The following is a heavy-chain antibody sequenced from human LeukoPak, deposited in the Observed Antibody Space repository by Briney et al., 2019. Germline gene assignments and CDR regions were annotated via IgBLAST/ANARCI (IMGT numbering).Heavy chain of an antibody. CDR2: ITGSGVT. Sequence: GGSLRLSCVASGFTVSSNYMSWVRQAPGKGLEWVSGITGSGVTYYGDSVKGRFTVSRDNSKNTLYLQMHTLRAEDTAIYFCARDRAWGSYDCWGQGTLVIVSS. J-gene: IGHJ4*02. CDR1: GFTVSSNY. D-gene: IGHD7-27*01. CDR3: ARDRAWGSYDC. V-gene: IGHV3-53*01.